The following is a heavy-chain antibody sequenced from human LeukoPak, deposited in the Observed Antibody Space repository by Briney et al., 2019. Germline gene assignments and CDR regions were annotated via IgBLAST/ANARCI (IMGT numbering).Heavy chain of an antibody. D-gene: IGHD6-19*01. CDR3: ARGAVAGTNREGMDV. J-gene: IGHJ6*02. Sequence: ASVKVSCKASGGTFSSYAISWVRQAPGQGLEWMGGIIPIFGTANYAQKFQGRVTITADESTSTAYMELSSLRSEDAAVYYCARGAVAGTNREGMDVWGQGTTVTVSS. CDR2: IIPIFGTA. CDR1: GGTFSSYA. V-gene: IGHV1-69*13.